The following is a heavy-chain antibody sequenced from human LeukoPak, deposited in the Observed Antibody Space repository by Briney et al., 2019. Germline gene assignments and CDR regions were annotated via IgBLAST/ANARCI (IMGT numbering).Heavy chain of an antibody. J-gene: IGHJ4*02. CDR3: AKESAAMVRGVINY. CDR2: IKQDGSEK. D-gene: IGHD3-10*01. Sequence: GGSLRLSCVVSGFTFSNYWMSWVRQAPGKGLEWVANIKQDGSEKYYADSVKGRFTISRDNSKNTLYLQMNSLRAEDTAVYYCAKESAAMVRGVINYWGQGTLVTVSS. CDR1: GFTFSNYW. V-gene: IGHV3-7*01.